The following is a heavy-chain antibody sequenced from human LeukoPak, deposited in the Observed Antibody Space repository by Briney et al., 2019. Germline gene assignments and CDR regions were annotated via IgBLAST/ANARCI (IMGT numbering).Heavy chain of an antibody. D-gene: IGHD2-2*02. J-gene: IGHJ6*02. CDR2: ISVRCGST. CDR3: AKDLVEGYCSSTSCYRGPKYYYYYYGMDV. CDR1: GFTFSSYA. V-gene: IGHV3-23*01. Sequence: PGASLRLSRAASGFTFSSYAMSWVSQAPGKGLEGVSAISVRCGSTYYADSVKDRFTISRDNSKNTLYLQMNSLRAEDTAVYYCAKDLVEGYCSSTSCYRGPKYYYYYYGMDVWGQGTTVTVSS.